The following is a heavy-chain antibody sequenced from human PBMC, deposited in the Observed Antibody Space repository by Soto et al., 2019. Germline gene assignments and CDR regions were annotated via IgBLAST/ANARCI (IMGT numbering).Heavy chain of an antibody. Sequence: EVQLLESGGGLVQPGGSLRLSCAASGFTFSSYAMSWVRQAPGKGLEWVSASSGSGGSTYYADSVKGRFTISSDNSKNTLYLQMNSLRAEDTAVYYCAKGPIVATSNWFDPWGQGTLVTVSS. CDR1: GFTFSSYA. CDR3: AKGPIVATSNWFDP. CDR2: SSGSGGST. V-gene: IGHV3-23*01. D-gene: IGHD5-12*01. J-gene: IGHJ5*02.